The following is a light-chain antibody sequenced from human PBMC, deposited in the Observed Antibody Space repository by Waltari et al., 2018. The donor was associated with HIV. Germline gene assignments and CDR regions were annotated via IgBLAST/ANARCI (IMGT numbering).Light chain of an antibody. J-gene: IGLJ2*01. CDR2: EVS. V-gene: IGLV2-8*02. CDR3: SSYAGSNNLV. Sequence: QSALTQPPSASRSPGQSVTISCPGTTSDVGGYNYFSWYQQHPGKAPKFMIYEVSKRPSGVPDRFSGSKSGNTASLTVSGLQAEDEADYYCSSYAGSNNLVFGGGTKLTVL. CDR1: TSDVGGYNY.